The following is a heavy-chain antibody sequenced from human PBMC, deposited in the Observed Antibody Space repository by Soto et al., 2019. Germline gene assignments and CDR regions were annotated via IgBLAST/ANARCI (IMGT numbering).Heavy chain of an antibody. CDR2: ISGNGDMT. J-gene: IGHJ4*02. D-gene: IGHD2-8*02. V-gene: IGHV3-23*01. CDR3: AKYRWCASKVMYIN. Sequence: GGSLRLSCVVSGFNFADYPMNWVRQAPGKGLEWVSAISGNGDMTYYADSVRGSFTISRDNSKNTIFLQMSSLRAEDTAIYYCAKYRWCASKVMYINWGQGARVTVSS. CDR1: GFNFADYP.